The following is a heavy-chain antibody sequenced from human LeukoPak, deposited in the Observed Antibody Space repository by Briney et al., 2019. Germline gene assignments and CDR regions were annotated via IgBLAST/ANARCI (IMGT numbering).Heavy chain of an antibody. V-gene: IGHV1-18*01. D-gene: IGHD3-22*01. CDR3: ARGGIVVVITDYFDY. CDR2: ISAYNGNT. J-gene: IGHJ4*02. Sequence: ASVKVSCKASGYTFTSYGISWVRQAPGQGLEWMGWISAYNGNTNYAQKLQGRVTMTTDTSTSTAYMELRSLRSDDTAVYYCARGGIVVVITDYFDYWGQGTLVTVSS. CDR1: GYTFTSYG.